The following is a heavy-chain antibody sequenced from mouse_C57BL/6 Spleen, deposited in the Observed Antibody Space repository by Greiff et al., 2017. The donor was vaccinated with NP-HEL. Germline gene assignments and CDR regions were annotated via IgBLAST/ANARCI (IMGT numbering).Heavy chain of an antibody. V-gene: IGHV5-16*01. Sequence: EVQLVESEGGLVQPGSSMKLSCTASGFTFSDYYMAWVRQVPEKGLEWVANINYDGSSTYYLDHLKSRFIIPRDNAKNILYLQMSSLKSEDTATYYCARGGPSFAYWGQGTLVTVSA. J-gene: IGHJ3*01. CDR2: INYDGSST. D-gene: IGHD3-3*01. CDR1: GFTFSDYY. CDR3: ARGGPSFAY.